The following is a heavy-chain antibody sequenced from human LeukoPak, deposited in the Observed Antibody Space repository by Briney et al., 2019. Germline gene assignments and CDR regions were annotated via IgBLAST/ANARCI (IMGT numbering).Heavy chain of an antibody. CDR2: ISYSGST. D-gene: IGHD2-2*01. CDR1: GASITSGGYY. V-gene: IGHV4-31*03. Sequence: PSQTLSLTCTVSGASITSGGYYWSWIRQHPGKGLEWIGYISYSGSTYYNPSLKSRVTISVDTSKSQFSLKLSSVTAADTAVYYCARDQYHELFDYWGQGTLVAVSS. CDR3: ARDQYHELFDY. J-gene: IGHJ4*02.